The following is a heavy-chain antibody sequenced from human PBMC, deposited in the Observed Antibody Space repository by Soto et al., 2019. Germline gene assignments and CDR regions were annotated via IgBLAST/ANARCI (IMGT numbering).Heavy chain of an antibody. J-gene: IGHJ4*02. CDR3: TTDRGQLWFLSANGPY. D-gene: IGHD5-18*01. CDR2: IKSKTDGGTT. CDR1: GFTFSNAW. Sequence: GSLRLSCAASGFTFSNAWMSWVRQAPGKGLEWVGRIKSKTDGGTTDYAAPVKGRFTISRDDSKNTLYLQMNSLKTEDTAVYYCTTDRGQLWFLSANGPYWGQGTLVTVSS. V-gene: IGHV3-15*01.